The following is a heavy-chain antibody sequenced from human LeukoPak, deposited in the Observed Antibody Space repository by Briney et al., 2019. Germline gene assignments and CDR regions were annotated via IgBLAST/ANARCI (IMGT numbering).Heavy chain of an antibody. D-gene: IGHD5-24*01. Sequence: GASVKVSCKASGGTFRTFAISWVRQAPGQGLEWMGGIIPIFGIPDSAQKFQGRLTITADESTTTAYMELSSLRSDDTAIYYCARVRDGYNDAYDIWGQGTVVTVPS. CDR2: IIPIFGIP. CDR1: GGTFRTFA. V-gene: IGHV1-69*13. J-gene: IGHJ3*02. CDR3: ARVRDGYNDAYDI.